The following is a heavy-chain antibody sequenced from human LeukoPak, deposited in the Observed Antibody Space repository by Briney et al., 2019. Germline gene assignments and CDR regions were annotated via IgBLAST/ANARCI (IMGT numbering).Heavy chain of an antibody. Sequence: GGSLRLSCAASGFTFSSYEMNWVRQAPGKGLEWVSYISSSGSTIYYAGSVMGRFTISRDSAKNSLYLQMNSLRAEDTAVYYCARSSGYCSTYWGQGTLVTVSS. D-gene: IGHD2-2*01. V-gene: IGHV3-48*03. CDR3: ARSSGYCSTY. CDR2: ISSSGSTI. J-gene: IGHJ4*02. CDR1: GFTFSSYE.